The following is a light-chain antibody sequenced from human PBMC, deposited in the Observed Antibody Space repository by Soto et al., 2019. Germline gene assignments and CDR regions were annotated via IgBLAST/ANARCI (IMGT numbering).Light chain of an antibody. CDR1: QPLXSW. J-gene: IGKJ1*01. CDR2: KAS. Sequence: IRVTHSASTLSGSVGDSVTITCRASQPLXSWFVWYQQKPGTAPQLLXSKASTLESGGPSRLSGSGSGTEFTLTISSLQPEDFATYFCLQHNSDSWTFGQGTKVDIK. V-gene: IGKV1-5*03. CDR3: LQHNSDSWT.